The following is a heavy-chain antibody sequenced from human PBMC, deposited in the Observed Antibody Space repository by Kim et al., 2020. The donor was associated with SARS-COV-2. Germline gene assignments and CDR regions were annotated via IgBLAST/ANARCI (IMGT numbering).Heavy chain of an antibody. D-gene: IGHD4-17*01. CDR2: IYSGGST. V-gene: IGHV3-53*01. J-gene: IGHJ4*02. CDR3: SCIVHDYGECYCDF. CDR1: GFTVSSNY. Sequence: GGSLRLSCAASGFTVSSNYMSWVRQAPGKGLEWVSVIYSGGSTDYADSVKCLFTISRDNSKNTLYLQMNSLRAQDTAEYYSSCIVHDYGECYCDFWGQGT.